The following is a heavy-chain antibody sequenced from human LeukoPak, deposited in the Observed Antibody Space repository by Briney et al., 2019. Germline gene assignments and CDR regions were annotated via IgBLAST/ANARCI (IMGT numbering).Heavy chain of an antibody. CDR2: INHSGST. Sequence: ASETLSLTCAVYGGSFSGYYWSWVRQPPGKGVEWVGEINHSGSTNYNPSLKSRVTISVDTSKNQFSLKLSSVTAADTAVYYCASWDAFDIWGQGTMVTVSS. CDR3: ASWDAFDI. V-gene: IGHV4-34*01. CDR1: GGSFSGYY. J-gene: IGHJ3*02.